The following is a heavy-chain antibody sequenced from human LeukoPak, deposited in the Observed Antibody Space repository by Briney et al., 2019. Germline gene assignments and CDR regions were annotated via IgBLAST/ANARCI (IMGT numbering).Heavy chain of an antibody. CDR2: ISTSSSYI. CDR3: AKDHTVVTLYYFDY. J-gene: IGHJ4*02. Sequence: GGSLRLSCAASGFTFSSYEMNWVRQAPGKGLEWVSSISTSSSYIYYADSVKGRFTISRDNSKNTLYLQMNSLRAEDTAVYYCAKDHTVVTLYYFDYWGQGTLVTVSS. V-gene: IGHV3-21*04. D-gene: IGHD4-23*01. CDR1: GFTFSSYE.